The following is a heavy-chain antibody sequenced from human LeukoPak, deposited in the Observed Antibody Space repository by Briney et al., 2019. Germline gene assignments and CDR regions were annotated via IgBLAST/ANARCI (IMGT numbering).Heavy chain of an antibody. Sequence: GGSLRLSCAASGFTFDDYAMTWVRQAPGKGLEWVSGINWNGGSTGYADSVKGRFTISRDNAKNSLYLQMNSLRAEDTALYYCARGIYYGSGEYYYYMDVWGEGTSVTVSS. J-gene: IGHJ6*03. CDR2: INWNGGST. V-gene: IGHV3-20*04. D-gene: IGHD3-10*01. CDR3: ARGIYYGSGEYYYYMDV. CDR1: GFTFDDYA.